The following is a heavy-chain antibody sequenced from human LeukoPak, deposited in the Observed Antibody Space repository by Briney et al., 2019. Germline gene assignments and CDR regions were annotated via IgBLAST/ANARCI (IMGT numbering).Heavy chain of an antibody. CDR2: IKQDGSEK. D-gene: IGHD6-13*01. CDR3: AWDFAAAGYFDY. CDR1: GFTFSSYW. V-gene: IGHV3-7*04. J-gene: IGHJ4*02. Sequence: GGSLRLSCAASGFTFSSYWMSWVRQAPGKALEWVANIKQDGSEKYYVDSVKGRFTISRDNSKNSLSLQMNSLRAEDTAVYYCAWDFAAAGYFDYWGQGTLVTVSS.